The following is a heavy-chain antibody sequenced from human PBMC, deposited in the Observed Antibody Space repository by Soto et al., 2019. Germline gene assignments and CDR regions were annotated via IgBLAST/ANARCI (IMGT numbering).Heavy chain of an antibody. D-gene: IGHD3-16*01. Sequence: SETLSLTCTVSGGSISSGDYYWSWIRQPPGKGLEWIGYIYYSGSTYYNPSLKSRVTISVDTSKNQFSLKLSSVTAADTAVYYCASWDYYEARWFDPWGQGTLVTVSS. J-gene: IGHJ5*02. V-gene: IGHV4-30-4*01. CDR2: IYYSGST. CDR3: ASWDYYEARWFDP. CDR1: GGSISSGDYY.